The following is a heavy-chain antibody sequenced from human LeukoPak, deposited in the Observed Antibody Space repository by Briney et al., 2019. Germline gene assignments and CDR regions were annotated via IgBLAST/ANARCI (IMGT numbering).Heavy chain of an antibody. Sequence: SETLSLTCAVYCGSFSGYYWSWIRQPPGKGLEWIGEINHSGSTNYNPSLKSRVTISVDTSKNQFSLKLSSVTAADTAVYYCAYRDYDSSGYWVDYWGQGTLVTVSS. J-gene: IGHJ4*02. CDR3: AYRDYDSSGYWVDY. CDR1: CGSFSGYY. CDR2: INHSGST. D-gene: IGHD3-22*01. V-gene: IGHV4-34*01.